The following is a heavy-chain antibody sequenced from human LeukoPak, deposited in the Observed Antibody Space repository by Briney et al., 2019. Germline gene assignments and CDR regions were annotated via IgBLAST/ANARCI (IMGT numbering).Heavy chain of an antibody. Sequence: SVKVSCKASGGTFSSYAISWVRQAPGQGLEWMGGIIPIFGTANYAQKFQGRVTITADESTSTAYMELSSLRSEDTAVYYCARQYSSGWYDIYYYYMDVWGKGTTVTISS. J-gene: IGHJ6*03. D-gene: IGHD6-19*01. V-gene: IGHV1-69*13. CDR2: IIPIFGTA. CDR1: GGTFSSYA. CDR3: ARQYSSGWYDIYYYYMDV.